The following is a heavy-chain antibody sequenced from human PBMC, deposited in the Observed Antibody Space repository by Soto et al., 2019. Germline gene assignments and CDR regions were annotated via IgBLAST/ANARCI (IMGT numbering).Heavy chain of an antibody. CDR2: IIPIFGTA. Sequence: SVKVSCKASGGTFSSYAISWVRQAPGQGLEWMGGIIPIFGTANYAQKFQGRVAITADESTSTAYMELSSLRSEDTAVYYCARGGIQLWSIQKPNWFDPWGQGTLVTSPQ. J-gene: IGHJ5*02. CDR3: ARGGIQLWSIQKPNWFDP. V-gene: IGHV1-69*13. CDR1: GGTFSSYA. D-gene: IGHD5-18*01.